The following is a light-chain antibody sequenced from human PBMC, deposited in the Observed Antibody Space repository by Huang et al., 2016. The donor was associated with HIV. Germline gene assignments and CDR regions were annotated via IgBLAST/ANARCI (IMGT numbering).Light chain of an antibody. V-gene: IGKV1-9*01. CDR3: QQLTTYPIT. J-gene: IGKJ5*01. Sequence: IQLTQSPPSVSASVGDSVTFTCRASQDITTFLAWYQQKPGDAPQLLFSGASTLQNEVPSRFRGSGSGTDFTLTISSLQPEDIATYYCQQLTTYPITFGPGTRLEIK. CDR2: GAS. CDR1: QDITTF.